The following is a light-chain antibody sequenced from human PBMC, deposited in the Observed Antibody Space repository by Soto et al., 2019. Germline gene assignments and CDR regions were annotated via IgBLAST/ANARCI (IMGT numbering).Light chain of an antibody. CDR1: KLGDKY. V-gene: IGLV3-1*01. J-gene: IGLJ2*01. CDR3: QTWDSSTGVV. CDR2: QDM. Sequence: SYELTQTPSVSVSPGQTASITCSGDKLGDKYACWYQQKPGQSPVLVIYQDMKRPSGIPERFSGSNSGNRATLTISGTQAMDEADSYCQTWDSSTGVVFGGGTKLTDL.